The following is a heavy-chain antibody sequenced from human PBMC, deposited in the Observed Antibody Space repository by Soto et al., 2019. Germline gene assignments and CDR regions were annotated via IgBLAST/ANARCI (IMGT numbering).Heavy chain of an antibody. CDR1: GGSIGSSNW. V-gene: IGHV4-4*02. Sequence: TSETLSLTCAVSGGSIGSSNWWRWVRQPPGKGLEWIGEIYDSGSTNYNPSLKSRVTISLDTSKDQYSVRLSSVTAADTAVYYCATYGGSRKYYFGYWGPGNLVTVS. CDR2: IYDSGST. CDR3: ATYGGSRKYYFGY. D-gene: IGHD6-13*01. J-gene: IGHJ4*02.